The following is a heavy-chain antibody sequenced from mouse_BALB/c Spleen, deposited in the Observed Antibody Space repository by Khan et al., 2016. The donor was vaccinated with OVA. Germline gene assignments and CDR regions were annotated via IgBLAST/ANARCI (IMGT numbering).Heavy chain of an antibody. J-gene: IGHJ2*01. CDR1: GFTFSSYA. D-gene: IGHD6-1*01. V-gene: IGHV5-6-5*01. CDR3: TERLFLYYFDY. Sequence: EVELVESGGGLVKPGGSLKLSCAASGFTFSSYAMSWVRQTPETRLEWVASISSGGFTYYPDSVKGRFTISRDNARDILYLQMSSLRSEDTAIYFCTERLFLYYFDYWGQGTTLTVSS. CDR2: ISSGGFT.